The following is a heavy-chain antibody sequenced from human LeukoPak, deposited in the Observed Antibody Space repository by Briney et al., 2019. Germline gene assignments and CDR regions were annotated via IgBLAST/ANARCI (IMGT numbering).Heavy chain of an antibody. D-gene: IGHD6-13*01. V-gene: IGHV6-1*01. CDR1: GDSVSNNSAV. CDR3: ARGRSWGESGFDY. CDR2: TYYRSQWYN. Sequence: SQTLSLACAISGDSVSNNSAVWNWIRQSPSRGLEWLGRTYYRSQWYNDYAVSVTSRITISPDTSKNPFSLQLKSVAPDDTAVYYCARGRSWGESGFDYWGQGTLVTVSS. J-gene: IGHJ4*02.